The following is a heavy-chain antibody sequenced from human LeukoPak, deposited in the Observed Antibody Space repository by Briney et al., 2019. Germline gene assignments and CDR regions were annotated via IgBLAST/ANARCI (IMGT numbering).Heavy chain of an antibody. CDR1: GGTFSSYA. Sequence: SVKVSCKASGGTFSSYAISWVRQAPGQGLEWMGGIIPIFGTANYAQKFQGRVTITADKSTSTAYMELSSLRSEDTAVYYCARVPSSVVTPAAFDIWGQGTMVTVS. CDR3: ARVPSSVVTPAAFDI. CDR2: IIPIFGTA. J-gene: IGHJ3*02. V-gene: IGHV1-69*06. D-gene: IGHD4-23*01.